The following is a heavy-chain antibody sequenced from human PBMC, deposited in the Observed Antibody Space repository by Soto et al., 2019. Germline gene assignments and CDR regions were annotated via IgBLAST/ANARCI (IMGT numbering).Heavy chain of an antibody. CDR2: IIPIFGTA. V-gene: IGHV1-69*13. CDR3: ARDRGHSDYGDYLWEAKDAFDI. D-gene: IGHD4-17*01. Sequence: ASVKVSCKASGGTFSSYAISWVRQAPGQGLEWMGGIIPIFGTANYAQKFQGRVTITADESTSTAYMELSSLRSEDTAVYYCARDRGHSDYGDYLWEAKDAFDIWGQGTMVTVSS. J-gene: IGHJ3*02. CDR1: GGTFSSYA.